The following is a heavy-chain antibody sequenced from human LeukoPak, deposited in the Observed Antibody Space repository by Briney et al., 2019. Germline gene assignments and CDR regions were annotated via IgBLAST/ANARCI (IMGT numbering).Heavy chain of an antibody. CDR1: GGSISSYY. Sequence: KPSETLSLTCTVSGGSISSYYWSWIRHPPGKGLEWIGYIYYSGSTNYHPSLKSRVTISVDTSKNQFALKLSSVTAADTAVYYCARGRVATIIWGQGPLVTVSS. V-gene: IGHV4-59*01. CDR3: ARGRVATII. J-gene: IGHJ4*02. CDR2: IYYSGST. D-gene: IGHD5-12*01.